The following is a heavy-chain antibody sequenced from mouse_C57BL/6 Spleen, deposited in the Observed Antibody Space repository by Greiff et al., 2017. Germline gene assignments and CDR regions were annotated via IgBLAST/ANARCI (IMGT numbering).Heavy chain of an antibody. CDR3: ARHDYYGSSFYWYFDV. CDR1: GYTFTEYT. J-gene: IGHJ1*03. D-gene: IGHD1-1*01. Sequence: VQLQQSGAELVKPGASVKLSCKASGYTFTEYTIHWVKQRSGQGLEWIGWFYPGSGSIKYNEKFKDKATLTADNSSSTVYMELSRLTSEDSAVYFCARHDYYGSSFYWYFDVWGTGTTVTVSS. CDR2: FYPGSGSI. V-gene: IGHV1-62-2*01.